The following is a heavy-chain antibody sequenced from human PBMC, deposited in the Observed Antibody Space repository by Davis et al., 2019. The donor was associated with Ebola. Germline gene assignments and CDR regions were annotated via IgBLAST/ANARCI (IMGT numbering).Heavy chain of an antibody. CDR2: IIPIFGTA. CDR3: ARDRCSGGSCYLGGTPPDY. J-gene: IGHJ4*02. D-gene: IGHD2-15*01. Sequence: AASVTVSCQASGYTFTSYGISWVRQAPGQGLEWMGGIIPIFGTANYAQKFQGRVTITADKSTSTAYMELSSLRSEDTAVYYCARDRCSGGSCYLGGTPPDYWGQGTLVTVSS. CDR1: GYTFTSYG. V-gene: IGHV1-69*06.